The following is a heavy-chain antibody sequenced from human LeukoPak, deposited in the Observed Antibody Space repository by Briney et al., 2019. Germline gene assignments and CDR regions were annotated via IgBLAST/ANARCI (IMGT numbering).Heavy chain of an antibody. CDR2: IYYSGST. J-gene: IGHJ4*02. Sequence: KPSETLSLTCTVSGGSISSSSSYWGWIRQPPGKGLEWIGSIYYSGSTYYNPSLKSRVSISVDTSKNQFSLKLSSVTAADTAVFYCARHKGPRALFDYWGQGTLVTVSS. CDR1: GGSISSSSSY. CDR3: ARHKGPRALFDY. V-gene: IGHV4-39*01.